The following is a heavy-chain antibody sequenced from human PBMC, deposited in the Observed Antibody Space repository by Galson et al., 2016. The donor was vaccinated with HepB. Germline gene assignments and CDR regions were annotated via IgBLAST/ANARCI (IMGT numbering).Heavy chain of an antibody. CDR1: GYHFTTYW. CDR3: GRHPAGYYDILAGFYRGVFDS. Sequence: QSGAAVTKPGESLRISCTGSGYHFTTYWISWVRQMPGKGLVWMGRIDTSDSYTNYTPPFQGHVTISAGSPDKSIHISYLHWSSLNAPDTAMYYCGRHPAGYYDILAGFYRGVFDSWGQGTMVTVSS. V-gene: IGHV5-10-1*01. CDR2: IDTSDSYT. J-gene: IGHJ3*02. D-gene: IGHD3-9*01.